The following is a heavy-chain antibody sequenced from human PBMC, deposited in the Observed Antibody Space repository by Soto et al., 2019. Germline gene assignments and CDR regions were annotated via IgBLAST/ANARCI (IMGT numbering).Heavy chain of an antibody. CDR2: IYYSGST. D-gene: IGHD3-22*01. V-gene: IGHV4-39*01. CDR1: GGSISSSSYY. J-gene: IGHJ6*02. CDR3: ARGAYDSSGYYYGLDYYYYGMDV. Sequence: SETLSLTCTVSGGSISSSSYYWGWIRQPPGKGLEWIGSIYYSGSTYYNPSLKSRVTISVDTSKNQFSLKLSSVTAADTAVYYCARGAYDSSGYYYGLDYYYYGMDVWGQGTTVTLSS.